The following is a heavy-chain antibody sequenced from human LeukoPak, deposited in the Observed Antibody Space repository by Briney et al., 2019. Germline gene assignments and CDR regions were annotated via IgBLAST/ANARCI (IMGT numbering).Heavy chain of an antibody. J-gene: IGHJ4*02. V-gene: IGHV4-59*01. D-gene: IGHD3-10*01. Sequence: PSETLPLTCTVSGSSISRYYWSWLRQPPGKGLEWIGYIYHSGSTNYSPSLKSRVTMSLDTSRTQFSLNLSSVTAADTAVYYCARDRPYYFGSGTYYDGFDSWGQGTLVTVSS. CDR1: GSSISRYY. CDR2: IYHSGST. CDR3: ARDRPYYFGSGTYYDGFDS.